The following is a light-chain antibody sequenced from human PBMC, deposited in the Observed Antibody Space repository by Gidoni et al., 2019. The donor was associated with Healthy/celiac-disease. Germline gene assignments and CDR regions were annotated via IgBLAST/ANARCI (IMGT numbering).Light chain of an antibody. Sequence: SDALTQPLSVSMALGQTARITGGGNNIGRKNVHWYHQKPGQAPVLVIYWDSNRPAGIPERFSGSTAGNTATLTISRAQAGDEAYYYCQVWDSSTVVFGGGTKLTVL. J-gene: IGLJ2*01. V-gene: IGLV3-9*01. CDR2: WDS. CDR3: QVWDSSTVV. CDR1: NIGRKN.